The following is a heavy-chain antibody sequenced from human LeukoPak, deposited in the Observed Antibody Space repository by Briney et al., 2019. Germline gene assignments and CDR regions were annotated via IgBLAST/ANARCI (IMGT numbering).Heavy chain of an antibody. V-gene: IGHV3-30*18. CDR2: ISYDGSNK. CDR3: AKGTSYNWNDGWFDP. D-gene: IGHD1-20*01. CDR1: GFTFSSYG. J-gene: IGHJ5*02. Sequence: GGSLRLSCAASGFTFSSYGMHWVRQAPGKGLEWVAVISYDGSNKYYAESVKGRFTISRDNSKNTLYLQMNSLRAEDTAVYYCAKGTSYNWNDGWFDPWGNGILVTVSS.